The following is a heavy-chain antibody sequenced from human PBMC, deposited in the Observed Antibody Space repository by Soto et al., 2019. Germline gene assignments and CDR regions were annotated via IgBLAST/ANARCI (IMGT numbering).Heavy chain of an antibody. J-gene: IGHJ4*02. Sequence: SETLSLTCTVSVGSISSSSYYWGWIRQPPGKGLEWIGSIYYSGSTYYNPSLKSRVTISVDTSKNQFSLKLSAVTAADTAVYYFARRIRYFDWLRHGAFDYFSQGNRGTVSA. CDR3: ARRIRYFDWLRHGAFDY. CDR2: IYYSGST. CDR1: VGSISSSSYY. V-gene: IGHV4-39*01. D-gene: IGHD3-9*01.